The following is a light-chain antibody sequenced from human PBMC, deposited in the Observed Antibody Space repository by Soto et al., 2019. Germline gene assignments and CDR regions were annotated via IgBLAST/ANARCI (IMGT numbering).Light chain of an antibody. CDR1: SSYVGSYDY. CDR3: SSYTSSGTYV. CDR2: EVS. V-gene: IGLV2-14*01. Sequence: QSALTQPASVSGSPGQSITISCTGTSSYVGSYDYVSWYQQHPGKAPKLMIYEVSNRPSGVSNRFSGSKSGNTASLTISGLQAEDEADYYCSSYTSSGTYVFGPGPKLTVL. J-gene: IGLJ1*01.